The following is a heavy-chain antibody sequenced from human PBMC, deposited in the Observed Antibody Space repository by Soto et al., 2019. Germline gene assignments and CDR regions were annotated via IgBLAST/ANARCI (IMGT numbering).Heavy chain of an antibody. J-gene: IGHJ4*02. CDR1: GFTFSNYA. Sequence: QVQLVESGGGVVQPGRSLRLSCAASGFTFSNYAMHWVRQAPGKGLEWVAVISYDGSNKYYADSVKGRFTISRDNSKNTLYLQMNSLRAEDTAMYYWATEWGFGYSSVWYKGFDYWGQGTLVTVSS. CDR2: ISYDGSNK. D-gene: IGHD6-19*01. CDR3: ATEWGFGYSSVWYKGFDY. V-gene: IGHV3-30-3*01.